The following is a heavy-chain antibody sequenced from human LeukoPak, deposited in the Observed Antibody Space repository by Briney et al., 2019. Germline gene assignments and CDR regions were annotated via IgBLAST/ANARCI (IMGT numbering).Heavy chain of an antibody. CDR3: ARPRSDY. D-gene: IGHD3-3*01. V-gene: IGHV3-7*01. CDR1: GFSFSSLW. Sequence: GGSLRLSCAASGFSFSSLWMTWVRQAPGKGPEWVANIKEDGTDKHYADSVKGRFTISRDNAKNSLYLQLNSLRVEDTAVYYCARPRSDYWGQGTLVAVSS. J-gene: IGHJ4*02. CDR2: IKEDGTDK.